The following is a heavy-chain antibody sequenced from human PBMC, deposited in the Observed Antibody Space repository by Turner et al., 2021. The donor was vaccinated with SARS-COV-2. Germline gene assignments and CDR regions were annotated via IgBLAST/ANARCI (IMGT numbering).Heavy chain of an antibody. D-gene: IGHD1-26*01. Sequence: QVQLVQSGAEVKKPGSSVKVSCKASGGPFSTYAINWVRQAPGQGLVWGRRIIPILGMANYAQKFQGRVTITADKSSSTADMVLSSMRSDDTAVYYCARPVVATTRFQCLYGMDVWGQGTTVTVSS. CDR3: ARPVVATTRFQCLYGMDV. CDR1: GGPFSTYA. J-gene: IGHJ6*02. V-gene: IGHV1-69*04. CDR2: IIPILGMA.